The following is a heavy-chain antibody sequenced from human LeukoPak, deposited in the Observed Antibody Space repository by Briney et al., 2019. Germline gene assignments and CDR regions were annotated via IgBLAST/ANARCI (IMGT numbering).Heavy chain of an antibody. J-gene: IGHJ4*02. CDR2: INHSGST. V-gene: IGHV4-34*01. D-gene: IGHD3-22*01. Sequence: PSETLSLTCAVYGGSFSGYYWSWIRQPPGKGLEWIGEINHSGSTNYNPSLKSRVTISVDTSKNQFSLKLSSVTAADTAVYYCARGDNYDSSGYYTYYFDYWGQGTLVTVSS. CDR3: ARGDNYDSSGYYTYYFDY. CDR1: GGSFSGYY.